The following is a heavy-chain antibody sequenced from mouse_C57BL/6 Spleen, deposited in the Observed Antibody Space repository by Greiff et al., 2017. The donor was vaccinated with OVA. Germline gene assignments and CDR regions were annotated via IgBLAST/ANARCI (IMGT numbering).Heavy chain of an antibody. D-gene: IGHD3-1*01. Sequence: EVKLVESEGGLVQPGSSMKLSCTASGFTFSDYYMAWVRQVPEKGLEWVANINYDGSSTYYLDSLKSRFIISRDNAKNILYLQMSSLKSEDTATYYCAREKTAWGAFDYWGQGTTLTVSS. CDR2: INYDGSST. J-gene: IGHJ2*01. CDR3: AREKTAWGAFDY. V-gene: IGHV5-16*01. CDR1: GFTFSDYY.